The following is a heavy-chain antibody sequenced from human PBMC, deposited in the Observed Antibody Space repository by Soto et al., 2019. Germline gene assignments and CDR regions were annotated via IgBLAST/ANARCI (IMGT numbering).Heavy chain of an antibody. CDR3: AKSGGVYVNSGYYGGEYDS. CDR1: GGSISSYY. V-gene: IGHV4-4*07. Sequence: SETLSLSCTVSGGSISSYYWSWIRQPAGKGLEWIGRIYTSGSTNYNPSLKSRVTMSVDTSKNQFSLKLSSVTAADTAVYYCAKSGGVYVNSGYYGGEYDSWGRGTLDTVSS. J-gene: IGHJ4*02. CDR2: IYTSGST. D-gene: IGHD3-22*01.